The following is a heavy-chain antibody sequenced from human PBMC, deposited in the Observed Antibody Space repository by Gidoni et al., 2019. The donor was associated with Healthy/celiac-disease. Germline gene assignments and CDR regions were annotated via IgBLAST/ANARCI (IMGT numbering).Heavy chain of an antibody. Sequence: EAQLVESGGGGVRPGGSLRPSCAAPGHTLDDYGMSWVRQAPGKGLELVSGINWTGGSTGYADSVKGRFTISRDNAKNSLYLQMNSLRAEDTALYHCARASIAYGAFDIWGQGTMVTVSS. CDR1: GHTLDDYG. V-gene: IGHV3-20*01. J-gene: IGHJ3*02. CDR2: INWTGGST. D-gene: IGHD2-21*01. CDR3: ARASIAYGAFDI.